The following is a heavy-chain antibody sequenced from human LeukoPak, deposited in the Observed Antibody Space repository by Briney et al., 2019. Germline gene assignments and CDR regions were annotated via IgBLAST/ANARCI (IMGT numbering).Heavy chain of an antibody. J-gene: IGHJ4*02. CDR1: GVTFSSYG. CDR2: INWNGGST. D-gene: IGHD2-21*01. Sequence: PGGSLRLSCAASGVTFSSYGMSWVRRAPGKGLEWVSGINWNGGSTGYADSVKGRFTISRDNAKNSLYLQMNSLRAEDTALYYCARALGGDYDYWGQGTLVTVSS. CDR3: ARALGGDYDY. V-gene: IGHV3-20*04.